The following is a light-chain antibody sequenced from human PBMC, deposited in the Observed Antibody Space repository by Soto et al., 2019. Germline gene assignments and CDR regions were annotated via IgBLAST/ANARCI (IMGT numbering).Light chain of an antibody. J-gene: IGKJ4*01. V-gene: IGKV3-15*01. CDR1: QNVYNN. Sequence: EIVMMRSPATLTASPGEGATLSCKAGQNVYNNLAWYQQRPGQPPRLLIYDASTGATGISARFSGSGYGTEVTLTISSLQSEDFAVYFCQQCRNLPLTFGGGTKVEIK. CDR2: DAS. CDR3: QQCRNLPLT.